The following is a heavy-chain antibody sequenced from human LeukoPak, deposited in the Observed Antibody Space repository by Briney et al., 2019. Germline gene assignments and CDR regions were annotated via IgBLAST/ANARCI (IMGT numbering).Heavy chain of an antibody. CDR1: AYTFNRYG. CDR3: ARDGSSGFLDY. V-gene: IGHV7-4-1*02. J-gene: IGHJ4*02. D-gene: IGHD6-19*01. Sequence: ASVKVSCKASAYTFNRYGMNWVRQAPGQGPEWMGWINTATGNPTYAQGFTGRFVFSLDTSVSTAYLQITSLKAEDTAVYCCARDGSSGFLDYWGQGTLVTVSS. CDR2: INTATGNP.